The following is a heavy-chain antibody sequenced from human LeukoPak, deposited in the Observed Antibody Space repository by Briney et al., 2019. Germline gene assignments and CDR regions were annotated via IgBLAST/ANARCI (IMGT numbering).Heavy chain of an antibody. CDR1: GYTFTSYY. V-gene: IGHV1-46*01. CDR2: INPSGGST. CDR3: ARDGYYYDSSGPSYYFDY. J-gene: IGHJ4*02. Sequence: GASVKVSCKASGYTFTSYYMHWVRQAPGQGLEWMGIINPSGGSTSYAQKFQGRVTMTRDMSTSTAYMELSSLRSEDTAVHYCARDGYYYDSSGPSYYFDYWGQGTLVTVSS. D-gene: IGHD3-22*01.